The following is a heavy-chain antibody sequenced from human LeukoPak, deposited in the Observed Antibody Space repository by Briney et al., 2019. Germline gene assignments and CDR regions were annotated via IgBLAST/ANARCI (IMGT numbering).Heavy chain of an antibody. D-gene: IGHD2-8*01. V-gene: IGHV3-30*18. Sequence: PGRSLRLSCAASGFTFSSYGMHWVRQAPGKGLEWVAVISYDGSNKYYADSVKGRFTISRDNSKNTLYLQMNSLRAGDTAVYYCAKLPFTNAAPDGYWGQGTLVTVSS. J-gene: IGHJ4*02. CDR3: AKLPFTNAAPDGY. CDR2: ISYDGSNK. CDR1: GFTFSSYG.